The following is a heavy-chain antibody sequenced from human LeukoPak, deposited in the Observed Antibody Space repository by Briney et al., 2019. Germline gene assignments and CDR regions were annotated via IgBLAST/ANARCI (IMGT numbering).Heavy chain of an antibody. CDR3: ARIAVAAPFDY. D-gene: IGHD6-19*01. V-gene: IGHV4-30-2*01. CDR1: GGSISSGGYS. J-gene: IGHJ4*02. CDR2: IYHSQST. Sequence: SETLSLTCAVSGGSISSGGYSWSWIRQPPGKGLEWIGYIYHSQSTNYNPSLKSRVTISEDTSKNQFSLKLSSVTAADTAVYYCARIAVAAPFDYWGQGTLVTVSS.